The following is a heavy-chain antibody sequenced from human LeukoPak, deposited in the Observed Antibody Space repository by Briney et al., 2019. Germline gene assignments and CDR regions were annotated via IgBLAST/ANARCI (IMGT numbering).Heavy chain of an antibody. CDR1: GFTVSSFA. V-gene: IGHV3-23*03. CDR3: AKERDSIVGATPLDY. CDR2: FTTGANYT. J-gene: IGHJ4*02. Sequence: GGSLRLSCAASGFTVSSFAMSWVRQAPGKGLEWVSVFTTGANYTYYADSVRGRFTISRDNSKNTLYLQMNSLRAEDTAVYYCAKERDSIVGATPLDYWGQGTLVTVSS. D-gene: IGHD1-26*01.